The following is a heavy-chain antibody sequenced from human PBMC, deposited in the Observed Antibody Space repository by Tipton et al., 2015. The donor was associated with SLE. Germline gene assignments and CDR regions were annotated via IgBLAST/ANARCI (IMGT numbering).Heavy chain of an antibody. CDR2: IKQDGSEK. J-gene: IGHJ4*02. CDR3: ARDRAAAGTYYFDY. V-gene: IGHV3-7*01. D-gene: IGHD6-13*01. Sequence: SLRLSCAASGFTFSSYWMSWVRQAPGKGLEWVANIKQDGSEKYYVDSVKGRFTISRDNAKNSLYLQMNSLRAEDTAVYYCARDRAAAGTYYFDYWGQGTLVTVSS. CDR1: GFTFSSYW.